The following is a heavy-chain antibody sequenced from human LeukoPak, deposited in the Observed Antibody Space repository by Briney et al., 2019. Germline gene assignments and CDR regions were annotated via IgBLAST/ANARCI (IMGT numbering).Heavy chain of an antibody. J-gene: IGHJ4*02. CDR3: ATTTRSSSWDY. CDR2: ISTSGSTI. D-gene: IGHD2-2*01. Sequence: GGSLRLSCAASGFTFSDYYMGWVSQAPGKGLEWVSYISTSGSTIYYAASVKGRFTVSRDNSENSLYLRMSSLRAEDTAVYYCATTTRSSSWDYWGQGTLVTVSS. V-gene: IGHV3-11*04. CDR1: GFTFSDYY.